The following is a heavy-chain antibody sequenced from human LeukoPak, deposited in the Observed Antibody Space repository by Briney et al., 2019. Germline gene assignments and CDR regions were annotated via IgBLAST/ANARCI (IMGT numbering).Heavy chain of an antibody. J-gene: IGHJ3*01. CDR3: ARGYCSGGGCSVRDAFDG. D-gene: IGHD2-15*01. V-gene: IGHV1-46*01. CDR2: FNPCGGST. Sequence: TSQKLSCNSVQCTFAPYYILWVRRATGHRLEGSGTFNPCGGSTSDPQKFQGRVTMTRDTSTTTVYMELSTLRSEDTAIYYCARGYCSGGGCSVRDAFDGWGQGTMFSVSS. CDR1: QCTFAPYY.